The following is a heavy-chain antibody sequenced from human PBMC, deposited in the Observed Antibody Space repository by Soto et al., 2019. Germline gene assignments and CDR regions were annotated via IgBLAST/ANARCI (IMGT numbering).Heavy chain of an antibody. CDR3: AKVKEVGAITLFDY. J-gene: IGHJ4*02. D-gene: IGHD1-26*01. CDR2: ISYDGSNK. V-gene: IGHV3-30-3*01. CDR1: GFTFSSYA. Sequence: GGSLRLSCAASGFTFSSYAMHWVRQAPGKGLEWVAVISYDGSNKYYADSVKGRFTISRDNSKNTLYLQMNSLRAEDTAVYYCAKVKEVGAITLFDYWGQGTLVTVSS.